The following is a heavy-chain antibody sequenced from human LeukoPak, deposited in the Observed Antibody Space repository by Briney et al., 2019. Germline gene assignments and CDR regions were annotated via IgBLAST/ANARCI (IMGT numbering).Heavy chain of an antibody. CDR1: GGSISSSSYY. J-gene: IGHJ4*02. CDR3: ARGYYDYVWGSYRWGYFDY. CDR2: IYYSGST. D-gene: IGHD3-16*02. V-gene: IGHV4-39*07. Sequence: PSETLSLTCTVSGGSISSSSYYWGWIRQPPGKGLEWIGSIYYSGSTYYNPSLKSRVTISVDTSKNQFSLKLSSVTAADTAVYYCARGYYDYVWGSYRWGYFDYWGQGTLVTVSS.